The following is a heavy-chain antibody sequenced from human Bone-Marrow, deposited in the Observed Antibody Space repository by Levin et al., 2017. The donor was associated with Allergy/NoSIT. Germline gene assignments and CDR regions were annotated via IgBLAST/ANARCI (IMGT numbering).Heavy chain of an antibody. D-gene: IGHD2-21*01. CDR1: GFSLSSDGMA. CDR3: GHRGGYCVGSCCYSVFDAFDF. Sequence: SGPTLVKPTQTLTLTCSFSGFSLSSDGMAVGWIRQPPGKALEWLALIFWDDDKRYSPSLKSRLTITTDTSKNQVVLTMTNVDPADTATYYCGHRGGYCVGSCCYSVFDAFDFWGQGTRVTVSS. CDR2: IFWDDDK. J-gene: IGHJ3*01. V-gene: IGHV2-5*02.